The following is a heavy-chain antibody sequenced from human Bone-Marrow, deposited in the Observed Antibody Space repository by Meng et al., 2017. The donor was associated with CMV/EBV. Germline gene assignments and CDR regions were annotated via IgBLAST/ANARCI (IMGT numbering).Heavy chain of an antibody. CDR3: AKDHIVGATRYYYGMDV. Sequence: GESLKISCAASGFTFSSYAMSWVRQAPGKGLEWVSAISGSGGSTYYADSVKGRFTISRDNSKNTLYLQMNSLRAEDTAVYYCAKDHIVGATRYYYGMDVWGQGTSVTGSS. V-gene: IGHV3-23*01. J-gene: IGHJ6*02. CDR2: ISGSGGST. D-gene: IGHD1-26*01. CDR1: GFTFSSYA.